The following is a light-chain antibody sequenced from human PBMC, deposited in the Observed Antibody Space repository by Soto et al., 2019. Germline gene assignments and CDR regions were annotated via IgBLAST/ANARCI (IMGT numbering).Light chain of an antibody. V-gene: IGKV3-20*01. CDR3: QRYDSLRT. CDR2: GAS. Sequence: EIVMTQSPGTLSLSPGETVTLSCRASQSIDSNYLSWYQQKAGRTPRLLIYGASTRATGIPARFSGSGSGTDFTLTITRLEPEDFAMYYCQRYDSLRTFGQGTKVDIK. CDR1: QSIDSNY. J-gene: IGKJ1*01.